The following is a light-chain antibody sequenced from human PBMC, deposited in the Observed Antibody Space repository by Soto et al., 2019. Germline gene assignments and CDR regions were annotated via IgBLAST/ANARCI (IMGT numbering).Light chain of an antibody. CDR1: SSDVGGYKY. CDR2: EFN. Sequence: QSALTQPPSASGSPGQSVTISCTGTSSDVGGYKYVSWYQQHPGKAPKIMIYEFNKRPSGVPDRFSGSKSGNTASLTVSGLQADDEADYYCSSYAGSNNPVVFGGGTKVTVL. CDR3: SSYAGSNNPVV. V-gene: IGLV2-8*01. J-gene: IGLJ2*01.